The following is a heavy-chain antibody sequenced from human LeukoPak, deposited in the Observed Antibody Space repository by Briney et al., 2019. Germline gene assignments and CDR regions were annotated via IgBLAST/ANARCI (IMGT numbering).Heavy chain of an antibody. CDR3: ARVTLFRGAQIDS. CDR1: AYSISSGYY. J-gene: IGHJ4*02. D-gene: IGHD3-10*01. CDR2: IYHSGST. V-gene: IGHV4-38-2*02. Sequence: SETLSLTCTVSAYSISSGYYWGWIRQPPGKGLEWIGSIYHSGSTYYNPSLKSRVTISVATSKNQFSLKLSSVTAADTAVYFCARVTLFRGAQIDSWGQGTLVTVSS.